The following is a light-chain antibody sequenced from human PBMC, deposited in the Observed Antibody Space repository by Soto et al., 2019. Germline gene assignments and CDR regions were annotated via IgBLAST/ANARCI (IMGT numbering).Light chain of an antibody. Sequence: QSVLTHPPSVSGAPGQRVTISCTGSSSNIGAGYDVHWYQQLPGTAPKLLIYGNSNRPSGVPDRFSGSKSGTSASLAITGLQAEDEAYYYCQSYDSSLSGSGVFGNGTKVTVL. J-gene: IGLJ1*01. V-gene: IGLV1-40*01. CDR2: GNS. CDR3: QSYDSSLSGSGV. CDR1: SSNIGAGYD.